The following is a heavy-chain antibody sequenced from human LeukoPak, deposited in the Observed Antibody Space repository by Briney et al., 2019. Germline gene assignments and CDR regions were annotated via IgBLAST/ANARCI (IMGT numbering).Heavy chain of an antibody. D-gene: IGHD6-19*01. J-gene: IGHJ4*02. CDR2: INPNSGGT. Sequence: ASVKVSCKASGYTFTGYYMRWVRQAPGQGLEWMGWINPNSGGTNYAQKFQGRVTMTRDTSISTAYMELSRLRSDDTAVYYCARADSSGWYYFDYWGQGTLVTVSS. V-gene: IGHV1-2*02. CDR3: ARADSSGWYYFDY. CDR1: GYTFTGYY.